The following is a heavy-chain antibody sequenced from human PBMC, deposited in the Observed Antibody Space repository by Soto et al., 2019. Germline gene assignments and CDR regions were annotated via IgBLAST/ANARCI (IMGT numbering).Heavy chain of an antibody. CDR3: ARDGNGYCTSGSCSWRSLQY. Sequence: GGSLRLSCAASGFSYITYSMNWVRQAPGKGLEWVASISSSTSYIYYADSVKGRFTISRDNAKNSLFLQMNSLRAEDSAVYYCARDGNGYCTSGSCSWRSLQYWDQGTQVTVSS. V-gene: IGHV3-21*01. CDR2: ISSSTSYI. CDR1: GFSYITYS. J-gene: IGHJ4*02. D-gene: IGHD2-15*01.